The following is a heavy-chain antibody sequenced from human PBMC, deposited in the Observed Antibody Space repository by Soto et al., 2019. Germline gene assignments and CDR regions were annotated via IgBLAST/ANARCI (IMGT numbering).Heavy chain of an antibody. D-gene: IGHD2-15*01. V-gene: IGHV3-13*01. CDR2: IGTAGDT. CDR1: GFTFRSFD. CDR3: ARGQEVGAHFFDS. Sequence: GGSLRLSCAASGFTFRSFDMHWVRQPTGKGLEWVSTIGTAGDTYYAVSVKGRFTISRDNAKNSLSLQMNSLRAGDTAVYFCARGQEVGAHFFDSWGQGTQVTVSS. J-gene: IGHJ4*02.